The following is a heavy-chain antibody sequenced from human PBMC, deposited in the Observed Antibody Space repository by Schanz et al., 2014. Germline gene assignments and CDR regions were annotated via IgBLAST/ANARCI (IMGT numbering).Heavy chain of an antibody. V-gene: IGHV1-69*09. CDR2: TIPMINEA. J-gene: IGHJ3*01. CDR1: GGTFTTYT. CDR3: AAMWGYYAATACQILKVHDV. D-gene: IGHD2-15*01. Sequence: QVQLIQSGAEVKKPGASVKVSCKASGGTFTTYTISWVRQAPGQGFEWIGRTIPMINEAKYPANFRGRVSMTADKSTSTASMELKSLRSDDTAMYYGAAMWGYYAATACQILKVHDVWGQGTMVTVSS.